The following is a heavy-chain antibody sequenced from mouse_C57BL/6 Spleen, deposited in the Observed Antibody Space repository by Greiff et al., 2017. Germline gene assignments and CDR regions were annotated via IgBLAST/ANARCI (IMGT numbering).Heavy chain of an antibody. V-gene: IGHV1-81*01. CDR3: ARLETAQASFAY. J-gene: IGHJ3*01. D-gene: IGHD3-2*02. Sequence: QVQLKESGAELARPGASVKLSCKASGYTFPSYGIRWVKQRTGQGLAWIGAIYPRSGNPYYTATFKGKATLTADKSSSTAYMELRSLTSEDSAVYFCARLETAQASFAYWGQGTLVTVSA. CDR1: GYTFPSYG. CDR2: IYPRSGNP.